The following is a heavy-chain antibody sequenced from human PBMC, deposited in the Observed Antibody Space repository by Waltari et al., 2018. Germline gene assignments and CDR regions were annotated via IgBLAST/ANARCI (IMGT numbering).Heavy chain of an antibody. CDR3: AKVGVGLTTWYPFDV. Sequence: QVFLVESGGGVVQPGDSLRLSCVSTGSNFHLYGMHWVRQAPGKGMEWVAFTRFDGINKHYADSVKGRFTISRDNIKNSLYLQMNSLRGEDTAVYYCAKVGVGLTTWYPFDVWGQGTMVTVSS. CDR2: TRFDGINK. J-gene: IGHJ3*01. CDR1: GSNFHLYG. D-gene: IGHD1-1*01. V-gene: IGHV3-30*02.